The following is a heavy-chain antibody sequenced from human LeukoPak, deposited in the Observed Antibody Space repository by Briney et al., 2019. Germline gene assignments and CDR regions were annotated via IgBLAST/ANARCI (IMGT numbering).Heavy chain of an antibody. V-gene: IGHV3-21*01. J-gene: IGHJ4*02. CDR3: TMIKWERWRG. CDR2: ISSSSSYI. D-gene: IGHD1-26*01. Sequence: GGSLRLSCAASGFTFSSYSMNWVRQAPGKGLEWVSSISSSSSYIYYADSVKGRFTISRDNAKNSLYLQMNSLRAGDTAVYYCTMIKWERWRGWGQGTLVTVSS. CDR1: GFTFSSYS.